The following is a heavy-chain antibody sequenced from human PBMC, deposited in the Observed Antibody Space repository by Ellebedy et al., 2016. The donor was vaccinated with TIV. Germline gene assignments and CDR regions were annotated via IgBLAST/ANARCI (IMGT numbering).Heavy chain of an antibody. D-gene: IGHD1/OR15-1a*01. CDR3: ARENWYNDY. J-gene: IGHJ4*02. CDR2: ISWNSDSI. V-gene: IGHV3-9*01. CDR1: GFTFDDYA. Sequence: SLKISCAASGFTFDDYAMHWVRQVSGRGLEWVSGISWNSDSIGYADSVKGRFTISRDNAKNSVYLQMNSLRAEDTAVYYCARENWYNDYWGQGTLVTVSS.